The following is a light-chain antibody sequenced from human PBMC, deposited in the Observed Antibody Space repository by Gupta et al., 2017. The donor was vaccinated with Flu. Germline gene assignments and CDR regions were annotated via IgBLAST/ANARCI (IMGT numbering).Light chain of an antibody. CDR2: DVT. Sequence: QSALTQPASVSGSPGQSITIPCTGTSSDVGNSNYVSWYQQHPGKAPKLIIYDVTNRPSGVSSRFSGSKSGNTASLTISGLEAEDESDYFCSSYTSTNTFYVFGTGTKVTVL. J-gene: IGLJ1*01. V-gene: IGLV2-14*01. CDR1: SSDVGNSNY. CDR3: SSYTSTNTFYV.